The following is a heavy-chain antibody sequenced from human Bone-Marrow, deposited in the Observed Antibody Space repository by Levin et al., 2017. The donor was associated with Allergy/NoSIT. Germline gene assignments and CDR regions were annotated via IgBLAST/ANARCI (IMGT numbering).Heavy chain of an antibody. J-gene: IGHJ4*02. Sequence: SQTLSLPCTVSGGSIRGSYWSWVRQPPGKGLEWVGHIFYSGSTNYNPSLKSRVTISINTSKNQFSLNLTSVTAADTAFYYCARSVAGEFDYWGQGTLVTVSS. CDR1: GGSIRGSY. CDR2: IFYSGST. D-gene: IGHD3-10*01. CDR3: ARSVAGEFDY. V-gene: IGHV4-59*01.